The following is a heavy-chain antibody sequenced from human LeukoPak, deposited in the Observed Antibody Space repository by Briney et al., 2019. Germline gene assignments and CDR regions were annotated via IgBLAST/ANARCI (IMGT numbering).Heavy chain of an antibody. V-gene: IGHV4-34*01. J-gene: IGHJ4*02. CDR1: GGSFSGYY. Sequence: SETLSLTCAVYGGSFSGYYRSWIRQPPGKGLEWIGEINHGGSTNYNPSLKSRVTISVDTSKNQFSLRLISVTATDTAVYYCASWEVNYIDNWGQGTLVTVSS. D-gene: IGHD1-26*01. CDR2: INHGGST. CDR3: ASWEVNYIDN.